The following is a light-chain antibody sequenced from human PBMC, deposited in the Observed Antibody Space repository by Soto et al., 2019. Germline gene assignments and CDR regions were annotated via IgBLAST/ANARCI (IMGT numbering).Light chain of an antibody. CDR2: YLS. CDR1: QSVSTK. Sequence: EIVLTQSPATISVSPVDGDTLSCRASQSVSTKLVCYQQRPGQAPRLLMYYLSIRAAGIPARFSGSGSGTEFTLTISSLQPEDFAVYYCRQHHEWPPGTFGQGTKVDIK. J-gene: IGKJ1*01. CDR3: RQHHEWPPGT. V-gene: IGKV3-15*01.